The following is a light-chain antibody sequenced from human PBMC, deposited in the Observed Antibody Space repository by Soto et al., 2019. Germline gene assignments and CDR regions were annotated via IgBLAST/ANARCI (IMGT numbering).Light chain of an antibody. J-gene: IGKJ2*01. Sequence: DIQMTQSPSTLSASVGDRVTITCRASQSISRWLAWYHQKPGKAPKLLIYKASSLESVVPSRFSGSGSGTEFTLTISSLQPDDFATYYCQQYNSYSPYTFGQGTKLEIK. CDR1: QSISRW. CDR2: KAS. V-gene: IGKV1-5*03. CDR3: QQYNSYSPYT.